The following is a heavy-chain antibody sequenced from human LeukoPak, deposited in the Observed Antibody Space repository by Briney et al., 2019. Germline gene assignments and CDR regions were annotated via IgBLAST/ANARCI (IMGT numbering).Heavy chain of an antibody. J-gene: IGHJ4*02. D-gene: IGHD3-10*01. Sequence: GASVKVSCKASGYTFTGYYIHWVRQAPGQGLEWMGWINPNSGGTNYAQKFQGRVTMTRDASISTAYMELSRLRSDDTAVFYCARVYYYASGRLDSWGQGTLITVSS. CDR2: INPNSGGT. CDR3: ARVYYYASGRLDS. CDR1: GYTFTGYY. V-gene: IGHV1-2*02.